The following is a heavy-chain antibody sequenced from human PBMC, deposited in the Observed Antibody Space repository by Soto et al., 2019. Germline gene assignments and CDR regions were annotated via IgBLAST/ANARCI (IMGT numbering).Heavy chain of an antibody. CDR3: ARGHYSTSL. CDR2: IKRDGSEE. D-gene: IGHD1-26*01. CDR1: GFTTRSYW. Sequence: EEQLMESGGGWVQPGGSLRLSCAASGFTTRSYWINWVRQAPGKGLEWVANIKRDGSEEYYVDSVKGRFTISRDNAKNSVYLQMNSLRVEDTAVYYCARGHYSTSLGGQGALVTVSS. J-gene: IGHJ4*02. V-gene: IGHV3-7*01.